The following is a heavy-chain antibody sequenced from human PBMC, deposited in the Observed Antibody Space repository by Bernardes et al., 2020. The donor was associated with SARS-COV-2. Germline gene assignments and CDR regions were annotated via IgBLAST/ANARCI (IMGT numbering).Heavy chain of an antibody. CDR2: ISSSSSYT. Sequence: GGSLRLSCAASGFTFSDYYMSWIRQAPGKGLEWVSYISSSSSYTNYADSVKGRFTISRDNAKNSLYLQMNSLRAEDTAVYYCARCPGRVATIYYYGMDVWGQGTTVTVSS. J-gene: IGHJ6*02. V-gene: IGHV3-11*03. CDR1: GFTFSDYY. D-gene: IGHD5-12*01. CDR3: ARCPGRVATIYYYGMDV.